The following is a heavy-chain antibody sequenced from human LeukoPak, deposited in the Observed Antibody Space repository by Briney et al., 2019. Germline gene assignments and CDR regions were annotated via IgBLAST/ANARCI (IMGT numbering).Heavy chain of an antibody. V-gene: IGHV4-34*01. D-gene: IGHD3-3*01. J-gene: IGHJ4*02. CDR1: GGSFSGYY. CDR2: INHSGSP. Sequence: PSETMSLTCAVCGGSFSGYYWSWIRQPPGKGLEWIGEINHSGSPNNNPSLKSRVSISFDTSKNQFSLKLTSVTAADTAVYYCGSRRTAMFGVIKGPIDYWGQGTLVTVSS. CDR3: GSRRTAMFGVIKGPIDY.